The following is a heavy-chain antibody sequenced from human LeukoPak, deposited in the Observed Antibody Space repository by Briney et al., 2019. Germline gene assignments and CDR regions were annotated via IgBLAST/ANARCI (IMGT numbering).Heavy chain of an antibody. CDR3: ASLDTAMPLDAFDI. J-gene: IGHJ3*02. CDR1: GYTFTSYG. V-gene: IGHV1-18*01. D-gene: IGHD5-18*01. Sequence: GASVKVSCKASGYTFTSYGISWVRQAPGQGLEWMGWISAYNGNTNYAQNLQGRVTMTTDTSTSTAYTELRSLRSEDTAVYYCASLDTAMPLDAFDIWGQGTMVTVSS. CDR2: ISAYNGNT.